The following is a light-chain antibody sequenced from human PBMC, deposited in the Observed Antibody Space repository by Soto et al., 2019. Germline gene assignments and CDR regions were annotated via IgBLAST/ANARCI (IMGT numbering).Light chain of an antibody. V-gene: IGKV1-39*01. Sequence: DIQMTQSPSSLSASVGDRVTITCRASQSVSSYLNWYQQKPGKAPKLLISTASNLQSGVPSRFSGSGSGTDFTLTISSLQPEDFVTYYCQQSSSTPRRTFGQGTKVEIK. J-gene: IGKJ1*01. CDR1: QSVSSY. CDR2: TAS. CDR3: QQSSSTPRRT.